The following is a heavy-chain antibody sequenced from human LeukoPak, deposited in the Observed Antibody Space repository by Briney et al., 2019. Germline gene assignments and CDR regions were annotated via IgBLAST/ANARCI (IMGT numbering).Heavy chain of an antibody. J-gene: IGHJ4*02. CDR1: GFTFSSYS. CDR3: AKDQSVTTSFFGY. Sequence: GGSLRLSCAASGFTFSSYSMNWVRQAPGKGLEWVSAISGSGGSTYYADSVKGRFTISRDNSKNTLYLQMNSLRAEDTAVYYCAKDQSVTTSFFGYWGQGTLVTVSS. CDR2: ISGSGGST. V-gene: IGHV3-23*01. D-gene: IGHD4-17*01.